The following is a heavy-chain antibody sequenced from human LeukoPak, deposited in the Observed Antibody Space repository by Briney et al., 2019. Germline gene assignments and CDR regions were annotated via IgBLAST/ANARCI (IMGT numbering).Heavy chain of an antibody. CDR1: GYTFTSYG. CDR3: ARGEYYDSSGYYWGESFDY. D-gene: IGHD3-22*01. Sequence: ASVKVSCKASGYTFTSYGISWERQAPGQGLEWMGWISAYNGNTNYAQKLQGRVTMTTDTSTSTAYMELRSLRSDDTAVYYCARGEYYDSSGYYWGESFDYWGQGTLVTVSS. J-gene: IGHJ4*02. CDR2: ISAYNGNT. V-gene: IGHV1-18*01.